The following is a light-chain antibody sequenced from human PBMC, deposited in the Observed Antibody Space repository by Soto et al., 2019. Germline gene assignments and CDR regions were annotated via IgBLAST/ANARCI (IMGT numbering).Light chain of an antibody. CDR2: KAS. Sequence: DIQMTQSPPILSASVGDRVTMTCRASQSISSRLAWYQLKPGRAPKLLIYKASTLETAVPSRFSGSGSGTAYTLIISSLQPYDFATYYCQQYNTYSSFGPGTKVDMK. CDR1: QSISSR. CDR3: QQYNTYSS. V-gene: IGKV1-5*03. J-gene: IGKJ3*01.